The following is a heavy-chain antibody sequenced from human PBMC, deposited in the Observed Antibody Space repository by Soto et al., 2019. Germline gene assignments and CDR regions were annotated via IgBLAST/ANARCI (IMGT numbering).Heavy chain of an antibody. CDR1: GGSISGSYYY. CDR3: ASSQKGYNWNYFDH. D-gene: IGHD1-20*01. Sequence: SETLSLTCAVSGGSISGSYYYWGWLRQSPGRGPEWIGSVFYTGFTSYNPSLESRVSVSVDTPKNQFSLKVSAVTAADTAVYYCASSQKGYNWNYFDHWGQGALVTVSS. J-gene: IGHJ4*02. CDR2: VFYTGFT. V-gene: IGHV4-39*01.